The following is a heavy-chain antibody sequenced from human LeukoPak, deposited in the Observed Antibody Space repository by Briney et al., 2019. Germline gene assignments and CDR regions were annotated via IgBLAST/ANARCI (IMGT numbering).Heavy chain of an antibody. Sequence: SWIRQAPGKGLEWVALIYWDDERRYSPSLKSRLTITKDTSKNQVVLKMTNMDPVDTATYFCAHSGQTWIGSKVVQKYNWFDPWGQGTLVTVSS. V-gene: IGHV2-5*08. D-gene: IGHD2-15*01. CDR3: AHSGQTWIGSKVVQKYNWFDP. J-gene: IGHJ5*02. CDR2: IYWDDER.